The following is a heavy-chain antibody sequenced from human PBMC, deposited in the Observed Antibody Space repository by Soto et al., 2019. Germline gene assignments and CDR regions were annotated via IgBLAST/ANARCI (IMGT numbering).Heavy chain of an antibody. V-gene: IGHV4-59*01. J-gene: IGHJ4*02. CDR3: ARGGYSGYDWRTFDY. D-gene: IGHD5-12*01. CDR2: IYYSGST. CDR1: GGSISSYY. Sequence: SETLSLTCTVSGGSISSYYWSWIRQPPWKGLEWIGYIYYSGSTNYNPSLKSRVTISVDTSKNQFSLKLSSVTAADTAVYYCARGGYSGYDWRTFDYWGQGTLVTVST.